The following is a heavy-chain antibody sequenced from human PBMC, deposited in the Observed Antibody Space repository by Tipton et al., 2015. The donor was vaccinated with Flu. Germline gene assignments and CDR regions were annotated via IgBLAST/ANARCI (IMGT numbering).Heavy chain of an antibody. CDR1: GFTFSSYA. V-gene: IGHV3-23*01. J-gene: IGHJ4*02. CDR3: AKSDFWSGYRYYFDY. Sequence: SLRLSCAASGFTFSSYAMSWVRQAPGKGLEWVSAISGSGGSTYYADSVKGRFTISRDNSKNTLYLQMNSLRAEDTAVYYCAKSDFWSGYRYYFDYWGQGTLVTVSS. CDR2: ISGSGGST. D-gene: IGHD3-3*01.